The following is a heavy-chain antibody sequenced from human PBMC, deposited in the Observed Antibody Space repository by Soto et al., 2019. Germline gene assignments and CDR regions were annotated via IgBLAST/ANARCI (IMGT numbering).Heavy chain of an antibody. V-gene: IGHV4-39*01. J-gene: IGHJ5*02. CDR2: IYYSGST. CDR1: GGSISSSSYY. D-gene: IGHD6-13*01. CDR3: ARHQSHSTSYVDP. Sequence: SETLSLTCTVSGGSISSSSYYWGWIRQPPGKGLEWIGSIYYSGSTYYNPSLKSRVTISVDTSKNQFSLKLSSVTAADTAVYYCARHQSHSTSYVDPWGQGTLVTVAS.